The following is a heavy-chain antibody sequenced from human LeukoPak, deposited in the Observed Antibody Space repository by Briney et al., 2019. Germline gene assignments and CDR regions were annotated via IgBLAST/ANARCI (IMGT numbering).Heavy chain of an antibody. J-gene: IGHJ6*03. CDR3: AGGSYYDSSGYSHYYYYMDV. D-gene: IGHD3-22*01. CDR1: GGTFSSYA. Sequence: SVKVSCKASGGTFSSYAISWVRQAPGQGLEWMGGIIPIFGTANYAQKFQGRVTITTDESTSTAYMELSSLRSEDTAVYYCAGGSYYDSSGYSHYYYYMDVWGKGTTSPSP. V-gene: IGHV1-69*05. CDR2: IIPIFGTA.